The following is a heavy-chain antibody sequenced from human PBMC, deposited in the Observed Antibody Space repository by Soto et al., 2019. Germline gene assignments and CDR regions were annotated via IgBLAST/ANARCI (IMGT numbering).Heavy chain of an antibody. V-gene: IGHV4-31*03. CDR2: ISYSGST. CDR3: ARGEGRVAASTLRFDY. J-gene: IGHJ4*02. CDR1: GGSISSGGYY. D-gene: IGHD2-15*01. Sequence: QVQLQESGPGLVKPSQTLSLTCTVSGGSISSGGYYCSWIRQHPGKGLEWIGYISYSGSTYYYPSLKSRVSLSVDTSKNQFPLRLSSVTAADAAVYYCARGEGRVAASTLRFDYWGQGTLVTVSS.